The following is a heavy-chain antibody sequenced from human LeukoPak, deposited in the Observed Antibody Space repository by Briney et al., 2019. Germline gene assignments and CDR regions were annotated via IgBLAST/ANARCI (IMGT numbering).Heavy chain of an antibody. CDR2: MHYSGTK. J-gene: IGHJ5*01. Sequence: SETLSLTCVVSGFPVSGGYYWAWIRQAPGKGLEWIGSMHYSGTKTYNPSLESRVTISKDTSDNQFSLKLHSVTAADTAVYYCAREGVHLGQRRNWFDSWGQGTLITVSS. CDR1: GFPVSGGYY. D-gene: IGHD2-8*01. V-gene: IGHV4-38-2*02. CDR3: AREGVHLGQRRNWFDS.